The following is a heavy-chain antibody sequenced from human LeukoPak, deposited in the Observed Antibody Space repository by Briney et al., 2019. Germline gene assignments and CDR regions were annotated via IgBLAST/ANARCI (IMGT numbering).Heavy chain of an antibody. CDR3: TRTSGTGVYYYYYYMDV. CDR1: GFTFGDYA. CDR2: IRSKAYGGTT. Sequence: GGSLRLSFTASGFTFGDYAMSWVRQAPGKGLEWVGFIRSKAYGGTTEYAASVKGRFTISRDDSKSIAYLQMNSLKTEDTAVYYCTRTSGTGVYYYYYYMDVWGKGTTVTVSS. V-gene: IGHV3-49*04. J-gene: IGHJ6*03. D-gene: IGHD1-1*01.